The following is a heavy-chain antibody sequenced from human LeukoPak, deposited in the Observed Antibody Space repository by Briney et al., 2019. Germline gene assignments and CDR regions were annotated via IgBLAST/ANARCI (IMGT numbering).Heavy chain of an antibody. V-gene: IGHV3-23*01. D-gene: IGHD5-24*01. CDR3: ARDRVYAFDI. CDR2: ICKSGGST. J-gene: IGHJ3*02. CDR1: GFTLSSYA. Sequence: GGSLRLSCAASGFTLSSYAMSWVRQAPGRGLEWVSAICKSGGSTFYADSVRGRFTISRDNAKNSLYLQMNSLRAEDTAVYYCARDRVYAFDIWGQGTMVTVSS.